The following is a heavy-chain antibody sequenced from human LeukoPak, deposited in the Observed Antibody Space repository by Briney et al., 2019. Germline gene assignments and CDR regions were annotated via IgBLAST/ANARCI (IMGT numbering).Heavy chain of an antibody. D-gene: IGHD2-15*01. Sequence: PGGSLRLSCAASGFTSSSYAMSWVRQAPGKGLEWVSAISGSGGSTYYADSVKGRFTISRDNSKNTLYLQMNSLRAEDTAVYYCAKARSCSGGSCYYYYYYGMDVWGQGTTVTVSS. V-gene: IGHV3-23*01. CDR2: ISGSGGST. J-gene: IGHJ6*02. CDR3: AKARSCSGGSCYYYYYYGMDV. CDR1: GFTSSSYA.